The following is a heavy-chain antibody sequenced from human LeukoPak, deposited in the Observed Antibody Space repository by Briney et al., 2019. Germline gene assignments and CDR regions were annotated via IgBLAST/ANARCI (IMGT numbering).Heavy chain of an antibody. CDR2: INDSGGSA. V-gene: IGHV3-23*01. Sequence: GGSLRLSCAASGFTFSNSVMSWVCQAPGKGLEWVLSINDSGGSAYYADSVKGRFTISRDNSKNTLYLQMNSLRAEDTAVYYCARGVSGWPYYLDYWGQGALVTVSS. J-gene: IGHJ4*02. CDR3: ARGVSGWPYYLDY. CDR1: GFTFSNSV. D-gene: IGHD6-19*01.